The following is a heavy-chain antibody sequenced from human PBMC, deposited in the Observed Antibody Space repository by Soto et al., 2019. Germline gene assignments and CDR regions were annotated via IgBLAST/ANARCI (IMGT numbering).Heavy chain of an antibody. CDR2: IRSKANSYAT. Sequence: WVRQASGKGLEWVGRIRSKANSYATAYAASVKGRFTISRDDSKNTAYLQMNSLKTEDTAVYYCTSTPVIAAAVDYYYGMDVWGQGTSVTVSS. V-gene: IGHV3-73*01. J-gene: IGHJ6*02. CDR3: TSTPVIAAAVDYYYGMDV. D-gene: IGHD6-13*01.